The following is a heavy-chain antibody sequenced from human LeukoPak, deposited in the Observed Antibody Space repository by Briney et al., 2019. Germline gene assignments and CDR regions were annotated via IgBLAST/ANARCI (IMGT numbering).Heavy chain of an antibody. D-gene: IGHD6-19*01. J-gene: IGHJ4*02. V-gene: IGHV3-13*01. CDR3: ARGRGDQWLDPFGY. CDR2: IGAAGET. CDR1: GFGFSTHD. Sequence: GSLRLSCAASGFGFSTHDMHWVREVIGKGLEWVATIGAAGETHYSGSVKGRFTISRENAKNSLYLQMTSLRAGDTAVYYCARGRGDQWLDPFGYWGQGTLVTVSS.